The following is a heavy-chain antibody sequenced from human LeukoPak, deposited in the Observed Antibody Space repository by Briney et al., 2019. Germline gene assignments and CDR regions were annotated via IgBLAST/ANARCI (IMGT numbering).Heavy chain of an antibody. CDR2: INPSGGST. CDR1: GYTFTSYY. Sequence: ASVKASCKASGYTFTSYYMHWVRQAPGQGLEWMGIINPSGGSTSYAQKFQGRVTMTRDTSTSTVYMELSSLRSEDTAVYYCARESSLYCSSTSCPGGGWFDPWGQGTLVTVSS. J-gene: IGHJ5*02. D-gene: IGHD2-2*01. V-gene: IGHV1-46*01. CDR3: ARESSLYCSSTSCPGGGWFDP.